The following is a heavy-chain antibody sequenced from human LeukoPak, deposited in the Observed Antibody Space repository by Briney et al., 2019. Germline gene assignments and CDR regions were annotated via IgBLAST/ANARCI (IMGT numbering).Heavy chain of an antibody. Sequence: SETLSLTCTVSGGSISSYYWSWIRQPPGKGLEWIEYIYYSGSTNYNPSLKSRVTISVDTSKNQFSLKLSSVTAADTAVYYCARDRGSYWGIDYWGQGTLVTVSS. CDR1: GGSISSYY. CDR3: ARDRGSYWGIDY. J-gene: IGHJ4*02. CDR2: IYYSGST. D-gene: IGHD1-26*01. V-gene: IGHV4-59*01.